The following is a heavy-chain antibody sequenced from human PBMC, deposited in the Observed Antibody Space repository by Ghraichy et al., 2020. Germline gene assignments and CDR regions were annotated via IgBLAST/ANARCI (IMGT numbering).Heavy chain of an antibody. J-gene: IGHJ6*02. D-gene: IGHD3-3*01. V-gene: IGHV4-59*01. CDR2: IYYSGST. Sequence: SETLSLTCTVSGGSISSYYWSWIRQPPGKGLEWIGYIYYSGSTNYNPSLKSRVTISVDTSKNQFSLKLSSVTAADTAVYYCARDLYGYYDFWSGYYFGMDVWGQGTTVTVSS. CDR3: ARDLYGYYDFWSGYYFGMDV. CDR1: GGSISSYY.